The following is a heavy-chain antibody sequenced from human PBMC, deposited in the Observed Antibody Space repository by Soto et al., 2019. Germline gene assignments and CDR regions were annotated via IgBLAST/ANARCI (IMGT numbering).Heavy chain of an antibody. CDR2: IVGNGGAT. CDR3: ATDYYYDSGSH. V-gene: IGHV3-23*01. J-gene: IGHJ4*02. CDR1: GFTFSTYA. D-gene: IGHD3-10*01. Sequence: EVQLLESGGGLVQPGGSLRLSCAASGFTFSTYAMTWVRQAPGKGLEWVSGIVGNGGATYYADSVKGRFSISRDNSKNTLYLQMNSLRPEETAVYYCATDYYYDSGSHWGQGTLVIVSA.